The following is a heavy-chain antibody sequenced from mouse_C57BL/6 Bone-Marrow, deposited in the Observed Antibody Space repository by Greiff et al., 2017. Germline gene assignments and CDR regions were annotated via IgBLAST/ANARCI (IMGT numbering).Heavy chain of an antibody. CDR3: TTDGNCSLFAY. J-gene: IGHJ3*01. CDR2: IDPENGDT. V-gene: IGHV14-4*01. D-gene: IGHD2-1*01. CDR1: GFNIKDDY. Sequence: VQLQQSGAELVRPGASVKLSCTASGFNIKDDYMHWVKQRPEQGLEWIGWIDPENGDTEYASKFQGKATITADTSSNTAYLQLSSLTSEDTAVYYCTTDGNCSLFAYWGQGTRVTVSA.